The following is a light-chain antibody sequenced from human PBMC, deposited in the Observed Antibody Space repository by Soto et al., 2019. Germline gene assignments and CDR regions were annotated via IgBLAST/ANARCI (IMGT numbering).Light chain of an antibody. J-gene: IGKJ3*01. CDR1: QSVSGN. Sequence: EIVMTQSPATLSVSPGESATLSCRASQSVSGNLAWYQQKPGQAPRLLIYGASTRATAIPARFSGSGSGTEFTLTISSLQSEDFAVYYCQQYKSWPPFTFGPGTKVDIK. CDR3: QQYKSWPPFT. CDR2: GAS. V-gene: IGKV3-15*01.